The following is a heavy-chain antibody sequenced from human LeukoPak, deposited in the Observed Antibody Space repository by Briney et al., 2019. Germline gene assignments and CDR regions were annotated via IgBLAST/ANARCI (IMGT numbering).Heavy chain of an antibody. D-gene: IGHD2-21*01. CDR3: ARDPYYGGDYWYFDL. Sequence: PSETLSLTCTVSGGSISSGSYYWSWIRQPAGKGLEWIGRIYTSGSTNYNPSLKSRVTMSVDTSKNQFSLKLSSVTAADTAVYYCARDPYYGGDYWYFDLWGRGTLVTVSS. CDR2: IYTSGST. J-gene: IGHJ2*01. V-gene: IGHV4-61*02. CDR1: GGSISSGSYY.